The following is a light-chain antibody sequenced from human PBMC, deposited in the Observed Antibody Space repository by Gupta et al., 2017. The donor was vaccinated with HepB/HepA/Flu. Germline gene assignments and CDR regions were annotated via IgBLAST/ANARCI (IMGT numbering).Light chain of an antibody. V-gene: IGKV1D-13*01. J-gene: IGKJ4*01. CDR1: QGISSA. CDR2: YAS. Sequence: AIQLTQSPSPLSASVGDRVTIPCRASQGISSALAWYQQRPGKPPKLLINYASRLESDVPSRFSGSGSGTDFTLTISSLQPEDFATYYCQQVYNPVTFGGGTKVEV. CDR3: QQVYNPVT.